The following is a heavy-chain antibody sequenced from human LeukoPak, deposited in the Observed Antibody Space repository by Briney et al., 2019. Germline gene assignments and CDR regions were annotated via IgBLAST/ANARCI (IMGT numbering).Heavy chain of an antibody. V-gene: IGHV4-39*02. CDR3: ARDHGLCYFDL. Sequence: SETLSLTCTASGFSFNSRSYYWGWVRQPPGKGLEWFGRIYYSGNTYYNASLTSRVTISIHPSMSQFSLKVTAVNAADPAVYNGARDHGLCYFDLWGQGTLVSVSS. CDR2: IYYSGNT. D-gene: IGHD2-2*01. CDR1: GFSFNSRSYY. J-gene: IGHJ4*02.